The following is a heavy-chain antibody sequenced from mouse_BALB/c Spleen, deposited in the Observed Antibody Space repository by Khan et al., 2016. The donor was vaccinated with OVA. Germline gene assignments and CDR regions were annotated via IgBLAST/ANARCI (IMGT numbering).Heavy chain of an antibody. CDR3: ARSQLGLRIDY. Sequence: QVQLQQSGAELVRPGTSVNVSCKASGYAFTSYLIEWINQRPGQGLEWIGLINPGNGNTNYNEQFKGKATLTADKSSSTAYMQLSSLTSDDSAVFFCARSQLGLRIDYWGQGTTLTVSS. CDR1: GYAFTSYL. J-gene: IGHJ2*01. D-gene: IGHD3-1*01. CDR2: INPGNGNT. V-gene: IGHV1-54*01.